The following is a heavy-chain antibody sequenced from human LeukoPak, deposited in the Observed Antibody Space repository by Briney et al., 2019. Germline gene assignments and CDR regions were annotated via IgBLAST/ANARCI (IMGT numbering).Heavy chain of an antibody. D-gene: IGHD3-10*01. Sequence: GGSLRLSCAASGFTFSSYGMHWVRQAPGKGLEWVAVIWYDGSNKYYADSVKGRFTISRDNSKNTLYLQMNSLRAEDTAVYYCARDPSLRGVTPFDYWGQGTLVTVSS. CDR3: ARDPSLRGVTPFDY. J-gene: IGHJ4*02. V-gene: IGHV3-33*01. CDR1: GFTFSSYG. CDR2: IWYDGSNK.